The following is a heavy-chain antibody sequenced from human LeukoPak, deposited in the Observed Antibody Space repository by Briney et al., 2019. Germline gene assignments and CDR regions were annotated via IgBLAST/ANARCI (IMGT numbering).Heavy chain of an antibody. V-gene: IGHV1-18*01. D-gene: IGHD3-9*01. CDR2: ISAYNVKT. CDR3: ARVPIGVIIRYFDWLLDDAFDI. Sequence: GASVKVSCKASRYTFTRYGISWVRQAPGQGLEWMGWISAYNVKTNYAQKLQGGVTMTTDTSTSTAYMELRSLRSDDTAVYYCARVPIGVIIRYFDWLLDDAFDIWGQGTMVTVSS. J-gene: IGHJ3*02. CDR1: RYTFTRYG.